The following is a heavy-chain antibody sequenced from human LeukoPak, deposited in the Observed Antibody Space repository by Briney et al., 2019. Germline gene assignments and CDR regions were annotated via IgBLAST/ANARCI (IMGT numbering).Heavy chain of an antibody. D-gene: IGHD3-10*01. CDR2: ISGSGGST. V-gene: IGHV3-23*01. Sequence: GGSLRLSCAASRFTFSNAWMSWVRQAPGKGLEWVSAISGSGGSTYYADSVKGRFTISRDNSKNTLYLQMNSLRAEDTAVYYCAKEGGSGSYSHWGQGTLVTVSS. J-gene: IGHJ4*02. CDR1: RFTFSNAW. CDR3: AKEGGSGSYSH.